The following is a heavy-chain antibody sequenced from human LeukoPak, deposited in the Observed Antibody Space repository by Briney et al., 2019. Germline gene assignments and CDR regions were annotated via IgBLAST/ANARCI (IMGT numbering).Heavy chain of an antibody. V-gene: IGHV3-30*02. J-gene: IGHJ5*02. CDR2: IRYDGSNK. CDR1: GFTFSSYG. Sequence: QPGGSLRLSRAASGFTFSSYGMHWVRQAPGKGLEWVAFIRYDGSNKYYADSVKGRFTISRDNSKNTLYLQMNSLRAEDTAVYYCAKDQGYCSGGSCYENWFDPWGQGTLVTVSS. CDR3: AKDQGYCSGGSCYENWFDP. D-gene: IGHD2-15*01.